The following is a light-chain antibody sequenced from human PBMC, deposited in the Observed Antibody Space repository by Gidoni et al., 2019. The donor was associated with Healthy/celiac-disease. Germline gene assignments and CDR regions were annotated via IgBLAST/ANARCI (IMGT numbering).Light chain of an antibody. V-gene: IGKV1-8*01. CDR1: QGISSY. Sequence: AIQMTQSPSSFSASTGDRVTITCRASQGISSYLDWYQQKPGKAPKLLIYAASTLQSGVPSRFSGSGSLRDFILTISCLQYEDFATYYCQQYYSYPLTFGGGTKVEIK. J-gene: IGKJ4*01. CDR3: QQYYSYPLT. CDR2: AAS.